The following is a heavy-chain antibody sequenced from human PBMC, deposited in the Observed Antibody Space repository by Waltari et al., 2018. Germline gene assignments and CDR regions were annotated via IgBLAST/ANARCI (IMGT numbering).Heavy chain of an antibody. CDR3: ARIMITSGGVIVPDAFDI. CDR2: MSPNRGDT. CDR1: GYKFFSYD. Sequence: QVQLVQSGAEVKKPGASVKVSCKASGYKFFSYDVTWVRQAPGQGLEWRGWMSPNRGDTAYAQTFQDRVIMTRDTSISTAYMELRSLRSEDTAVYYCARIMITSGGVIVPDAFDIWGQGTMVTVSS. D-gene: IGHD3-16*02. V-gene: IGHV1-8*01. J-gene: IGHJ3*02.